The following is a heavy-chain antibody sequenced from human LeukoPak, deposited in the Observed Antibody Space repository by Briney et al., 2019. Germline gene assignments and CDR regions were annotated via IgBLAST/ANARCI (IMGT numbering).Heavy chain of an antibody. CDR2: INHSGST. CDR1: GGSFSGYY. D-gene: IGHD3-3*01. Sequence: PSETLSLTCAVYGGSFSGYYWSWIRQPPGKGLEWIGEINHSGSTNYNPSLKSRVTISVGTSKNQFSLKLSSVTAADTAVYYCARKRFLEWLLSYYYGMDVWGQGTTVTVSS. V-gene: IGHV4-34*01. CDR3: ARKRFLEWLLSYYYGMDV. J-gene: IGHJ6*02.